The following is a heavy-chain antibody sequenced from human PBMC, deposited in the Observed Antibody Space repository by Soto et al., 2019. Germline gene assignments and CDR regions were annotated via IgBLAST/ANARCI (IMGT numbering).Heavy chain of an antibody. D-gene: IGHD7-27*01. Sequence: SETLSLTCTVSGDSISTDYWSWIRQSPGKGLEWIGFIYYGGSTNYNPSLKSRVTISVDTPKNQFPLKLSSVTAADTAVYYCAKNWNWGSLVHRGQGTLVTVSS. J-gene: IGHJ4*02. V-gene: IGHV4-59*08. CDR2: IYYGGST. CDR1: GDSISTDY. CDR3: AKNWNWGSLVH.